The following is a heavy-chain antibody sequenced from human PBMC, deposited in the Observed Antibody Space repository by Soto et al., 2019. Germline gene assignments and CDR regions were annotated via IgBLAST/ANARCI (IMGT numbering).Heavy chain of an antibody. J-gene: IGHJ4*02. CDR3: ARDGGRHSGGIDY. D-gene: IGHD1-26*01. V-gene: IGHV1-69*01. Sequence: QVQLVQSEAEVKKPWSSVKVSCKASGGTFSSYSINWVRQAPGQGLEWMGEIIPIFGTANYAQKFQGRVTITADESTSTAYMELSSRRSEDTAVYYCARDGGRHSGGIDYWGQGTLVTVSS. CDR2: IIPIFGTA. CDR1: GGTFSSYS.